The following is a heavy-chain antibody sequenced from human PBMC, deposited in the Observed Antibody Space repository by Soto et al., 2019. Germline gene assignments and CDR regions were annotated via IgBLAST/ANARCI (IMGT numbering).Heavy chain of an antibody. CDR2: FDPEDGET. CDR1: GYTLTELS. J-gene: IGHJ6*02. CDR3: ATDFFFVVVPAATPPSYYGLDV. D-gene: IGHD2-2*01. V-gene: IGHV1-24*01. Sequence: ASVKVSCKVSGYTLTELSMHWVRQAPGKGLEWMGGFDPEDGETIYAQKFQGRVTMTEDTSTDTAYMELSSLRSEDTAVYYCATDFFFVVVPAATPPSYYGLDVWGQGTTVTVS.